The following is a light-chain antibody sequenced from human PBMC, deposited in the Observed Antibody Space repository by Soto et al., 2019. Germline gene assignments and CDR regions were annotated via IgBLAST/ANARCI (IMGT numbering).Light chain of an antibody. V-gene: IGLV1-44*01. CDR1: SSNIGSNT. CDR3: AAWDDTLNGLYV. J-gene: IGLJ1*01. CDR2: SNN. Sequence: QSVLTQPPSASGTPGQRVTISCSGSSSNIGSNTVNWYQQLPGTAPKLLIHSNNQRPSGVPDRFSGSKSGTSAPLAISGLQSEDEADYYCAAWDDTLNGLYVFGTGTKVTVL.